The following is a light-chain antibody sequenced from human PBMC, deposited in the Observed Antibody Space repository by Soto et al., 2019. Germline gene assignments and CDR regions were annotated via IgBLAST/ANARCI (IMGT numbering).Light chain of an antibody. CDR3: QQYSSYST. V-gene: IGKV1-5*03. CDR2: KAS. J-gene: IGKJ2*01. Sequence: DIQMTQSPSTLSASVGERVTITCRASQSISSWLAWYQQKPGKAPKLLIYKASSLDSGVPSRFSGSGSGTEFTLTISSLQPDDFATYYCQQYSSYSTFGQGTKLEIK. CDR1: QSISSW.